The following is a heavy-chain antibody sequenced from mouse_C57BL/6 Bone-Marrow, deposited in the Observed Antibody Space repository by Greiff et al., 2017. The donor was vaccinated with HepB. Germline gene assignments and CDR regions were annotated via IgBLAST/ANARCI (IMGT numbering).Heavy chain of an antibody. Sequence: VQLQQSGAELAKPGASVKLSCKASGYTFTSYWMHWVKQRPGQGLEWIGYINPSSGYTKYNQKFKDKATFTADKSSSTAYMQLSSVTYEASAVYYCARRGTGNWYFEVWGTGTPVTVSS. V-gene: IGHV1-7*01. D-gene: IGHD4-1*01. J-gene: IGHJ1*03. CDR1: GYTFTSYW. CDR2: INPSSGYT. CDR3: ARRGTGNWYFEV.